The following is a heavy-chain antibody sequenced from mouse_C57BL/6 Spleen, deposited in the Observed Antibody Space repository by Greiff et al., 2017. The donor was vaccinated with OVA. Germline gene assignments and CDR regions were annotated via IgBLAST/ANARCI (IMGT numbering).Heavy chain of an antibody. V-gene: IGHV1-53*01. CDR3: ARPGGELGWFAY. Sequence: QVQLQQPGTELVKPGASVKLSCKASGYTFTSYWMHWVKQRPGQGLEWIGNINPSNGGTNYNEKFKSKATLTVDKSSSTAYMQLSSLTSEDSAVYDCARPGGELGWFAYWGQGTLVTVSA. CDR2: INPSNGGT. J-gene: IGHJ3*01. CDR1: GYTFTSYW.